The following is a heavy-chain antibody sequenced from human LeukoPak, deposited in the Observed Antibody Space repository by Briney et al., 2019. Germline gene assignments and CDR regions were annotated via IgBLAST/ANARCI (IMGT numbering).Heavy chain of an antibody. CDR3: ASPPHYYYDSSGLEAFDI. Sequence: GGSLRLSCVASGFTFSTYNMNWVRQAPGKGLEWVSSISSRSSYIYYRDSMKGRFTVSRDNAKNSLYLQMNSLRAEDTAVYYCASPPHYYYDSSGLEAFDIWGQGTMVTVSS. CDR1: GFTFSTYN. V-gene: IGHV3-21*01. J-gene: IGHJ3*02. D-gene: IGHD3-22*01. CDR2: ISSRSSYI.